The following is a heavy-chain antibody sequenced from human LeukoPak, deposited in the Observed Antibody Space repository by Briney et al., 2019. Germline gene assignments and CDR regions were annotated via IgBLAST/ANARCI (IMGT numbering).Heavy chain of an antibody. CDR3: ARLEVVTPPYYFDY. D-gene: IGHD4-23*01. CDR1: GGSFSGYY. V-gene: IGHV4-34*01. Sequence: SETLSLTCAVYGGSFSGYYWSWIRRPPGKGLEWIGEINHSGSTNYNPSLKSRVTISVDTSKNRFSLKLSSVTAADTAVYYCARLEVVTPPYYFDYWGQGTLVTVSS. CDR2: INHSGST. J-gene: IGHJ4*02.